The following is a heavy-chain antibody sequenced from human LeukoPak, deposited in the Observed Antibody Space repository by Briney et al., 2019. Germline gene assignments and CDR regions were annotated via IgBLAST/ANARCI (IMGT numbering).Heavy chain of an antibody. V-gene: IGHV4-59*01. CDR3: ARYIWGSYPTFEDY. J-gene: IGHJ4*02. CDR1: GDSIRGYY. Sequence: KSSETLSLTCTVSGDSIRGYYWSWIRQPPGKGLEWIGYIYYSGSTNYNPSLKSRVTISVDTSKNQFSLKLSSVTAADTAVYSCARYIWGSYPTFEDYWGQGTLVTVSS. D-gene: IGHD3-16*02. CDR2: IYYSGST.